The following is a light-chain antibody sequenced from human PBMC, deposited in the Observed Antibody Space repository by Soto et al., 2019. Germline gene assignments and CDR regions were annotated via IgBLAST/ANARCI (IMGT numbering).Light chain of an antibody. CDR1: QSVSRN. J-gene: IGKJ1*01. CDR2: SAS. Sequence: EIVMAQSPVTLSVSPGQRATLSCRASQSVSRNLAWYQQQPGQAPRLLVQSASTRATGIPARFSGSGSGTEFTLTISSLQSEDFAVYYCQQYNDWPWTFGQGTKVDIK. V-gene: IGKV3-15*01. CDR3: QQYNDWPWT.